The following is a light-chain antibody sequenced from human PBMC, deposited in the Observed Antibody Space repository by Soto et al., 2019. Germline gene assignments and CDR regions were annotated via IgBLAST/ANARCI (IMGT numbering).Light chain of an antibody. V-gene: IGKV1-5*03. CDR1: QSISSG. CDR3: QQYYSYPWT. J-gene: IGKJ1*01. CDR2: TAS. Sequence: DIQMTQSPSPLSASVGDRVTITCRASQSISSGLGWYQQKPGKAPKLLIYTASSLESGVPSRFSGSGSGTEFTLTISSLQPDDFATYYCQQYYSYPWTFGQGTKVEIK.